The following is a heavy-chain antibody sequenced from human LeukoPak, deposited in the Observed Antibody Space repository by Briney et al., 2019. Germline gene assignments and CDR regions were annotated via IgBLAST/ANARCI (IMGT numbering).Heavy chain of an antibody. CDR1: GGTISSYH. D-gene: IGHD3-16*01. J-gene: IGHJ4*02. CDR3: ARGVSCSYGIDF. CDR2: IYYSGST. V-gene: IGHV4-59*13. Sequence: SETLTLTCTASGGTISSYHWHWIRQPPGKGLEWIGYIYYSGSTNYNPSLKSQVSISVDTTKNQFCLKLNSVTAADTAAYYYARGVSCSYGIDFGGQGTLVTVSS.